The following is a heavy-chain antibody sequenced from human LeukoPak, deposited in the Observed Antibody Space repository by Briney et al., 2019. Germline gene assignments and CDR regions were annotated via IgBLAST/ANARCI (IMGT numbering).Heavy chain of an antibody. J-gene: IGHJ4*02. CDR1: GFSLSAYS. D-gene: IGHD3-22*01. Sequence: PGGSLRLSCAASGFSLSAYSMTWVRQPPGKGLEWVSTLRGSGGTTYYADSVKGRFTISRDNSKNTLYLQMNSLRAEDTAVYYCAKGYYYHSSGYQYLDYWGQGTLVTVSS. CDR3: AKGYYYHSSGYQYLDY. CDR2: LRGSGGTT. V-gene: IGHV3-23*01.